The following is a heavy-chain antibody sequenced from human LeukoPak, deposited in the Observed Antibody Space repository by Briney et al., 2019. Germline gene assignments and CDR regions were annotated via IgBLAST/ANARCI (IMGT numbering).Heavy chain of an antibody. V-gene: IGHV1-69*06. J-gene: IGHJ4*02. CDR3: ARVRNSGFRYVDS. D-gene: IGHD5-12*01. Sequence: ASVKVSCKASGGTFSSYAISWVRQAPGQGLEWMGGIIPIFGTANYAQKFQGRVTITADKSTSTAYMELSSLRSDDTAVYYCARVRNSGFRYVDSWGQGTLVTVSS. CDR2: IIPIFGTA. CDR1: GGTFSSYA.